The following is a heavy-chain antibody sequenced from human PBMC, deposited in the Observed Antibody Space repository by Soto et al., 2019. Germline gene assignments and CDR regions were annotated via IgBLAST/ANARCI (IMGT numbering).Heavy chain of an antibody. J-gene: IGHJ4*02. CDR1: GDSVSSNSAA. Sequence: PSQTLSLTCAISGDSVSSNSAAWNWIRQSPSRGLEWLGRTYYRSKWYNDYAVSVKSRITINPDTSKNQFSLQLNSVTPEDTAVYYCARDVGEQWLDLTYYFDYWGQGTLVTVS. CDR3: ARDVGEQWLDLTYYFDY. CDR2: TYYRSKWYN. D-gene: IGHD6-19*01. V-gene: IGHV6-1*01.